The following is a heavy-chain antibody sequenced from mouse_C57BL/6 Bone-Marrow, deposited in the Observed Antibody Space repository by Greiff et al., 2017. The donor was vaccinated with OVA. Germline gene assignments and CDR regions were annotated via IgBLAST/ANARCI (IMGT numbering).Heavy chain of an antibody. J-gene: IGHJ2*01. CDR1: GYTFTSYG. CDR2: IYPRSGNT. Sequence: QVQLQQSGAELAKPGASVKLSCKASGYTFTSYGISWVKQRTGQGLEWIGEIYPRSGNTYYNEKFKGKATMTADKSSSTAYMELRSLTSEDSAVYFCARRAIYSRFDYWGQGTTLTVSS. CDR3: ARRAIYSRFDY. D-gene: IGHD2-1*01. V-gene: IGHV1-81*01.